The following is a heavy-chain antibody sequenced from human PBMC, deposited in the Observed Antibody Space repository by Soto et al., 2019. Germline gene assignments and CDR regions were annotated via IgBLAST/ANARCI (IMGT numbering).Heavy chain of an antibody. Sequence: EAQLVESGGGLVKPGGSLRLSCAASGFSISNAWMHWVRQAPGKGLEWVGRVKSKADGGTADYAAPVKGRFTISRDDSKNTQYLQMNSLKMEDTAVYYCNTYPDFWGGHTPLWGQGTLVTVSS. CDR1: GFSISNAW. J-gene: IGHJ4*02. CDR2: VKSKADGGTA. V-gene: IGHV3-15*07. D-gene: IGHD3-3*01. CDR3: NTYPDFWGGHTPL.